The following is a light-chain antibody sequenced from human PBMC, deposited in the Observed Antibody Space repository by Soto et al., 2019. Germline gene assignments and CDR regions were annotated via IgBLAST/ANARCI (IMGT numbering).Light chain of an antibody. V-gene: IGKV1-5*01. J-gene: IGKJ1*01. CDR3: QQFKSGTWT. CDR1: QTISRW. Sequence: DIQLTQTTSTLSASVGDEVTITCRASQTISRWLAWYQQKPGRAPKLLIYDASTLESGVPSRFSGSGSATEFILTINGLQPDDFATYFCQQFKSGTWTFGQGTKVDIK. CDR2: DAS.